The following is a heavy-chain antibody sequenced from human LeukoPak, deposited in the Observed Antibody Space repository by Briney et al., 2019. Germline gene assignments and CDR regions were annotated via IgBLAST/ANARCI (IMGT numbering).Heavy chain of an antibody. CDR2: INPNSGGT. J-gene: IGHJ4*02. CDR1: GYTFTGYY. D-gene: IGHD1-1*01. Sequence: GASVKVSCKASGYTFTGYYMYWVRQAPGQGLEWMGWINPNSGGTNYAQKFQGRVTMTRDTSISTAYMELSRLRSDDTAVYYCARSTTGTKMSNFDYWGQGTLVTVSS. CDR3: ARSTTGTKMSNFDY. V-gene: IGHV1-2*02.